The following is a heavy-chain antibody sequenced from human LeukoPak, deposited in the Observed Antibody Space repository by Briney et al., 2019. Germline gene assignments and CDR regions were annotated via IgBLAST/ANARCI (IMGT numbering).Heavy chain of an antibody. D-gene: IGHD3-9*01. CDR1: GFTFSSYA. Sequence: GGSLRLSCAASGFTFSSYAMSWVRQAPGKGLEWVSAISGSGGSTYYADSVKGRFTIPRDNSKNTLYLQMNSLRAEDTAVYYCAKVGGLLRYFDWLLYFDYWGQGTLVTVSS. CDR3: AKVGGLLRYFDWLLYFDY. J-gene: IGHJ4*02. CDR2: ISGSGGST. V-gene: IGHV3-23*01.